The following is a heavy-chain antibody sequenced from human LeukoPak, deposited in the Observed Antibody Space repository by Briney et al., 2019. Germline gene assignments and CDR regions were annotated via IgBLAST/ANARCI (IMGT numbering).Heavy chain of an antibody. V-gene: IGHV4-39*07. D-gene: IGHD3-10*01. CDR2: INHSGST. J-gene: IGHJ6*03. CDR1: GGSISSNSYY. Sequence: SETLSLTCTVSGGSISSNSYYWGWIRQPPGKGLEWIGEINHSGSTNYNPSLKSRVTISVDTSKNQFSLKLSSVTAADTAVYYCARRPPRSGSYRLVYYMDVWGKGTTVTISS. CDR3: ARRPPRSGSYRLVYYMDV.